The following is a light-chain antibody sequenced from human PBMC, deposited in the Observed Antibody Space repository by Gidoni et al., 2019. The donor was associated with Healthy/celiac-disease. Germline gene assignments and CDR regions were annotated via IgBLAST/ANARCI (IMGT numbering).Light chain of an antibody. CDR3: QQRSNWPPRGIT. CDR2: DAS. V-gene: IGKV3-11*01. Sequence: VLTQSPATLSLSPGERATLSCRASQSVSSYLAWYQQKPGQAPRLLIYDASNRATGIPARFSGSGSGTDFTLTISSLEPEDFAVYYCQQRSNWPPRGITFGPGTKVDIK. J-gene: IGKJ3*01. CDR1: QSVSSY.